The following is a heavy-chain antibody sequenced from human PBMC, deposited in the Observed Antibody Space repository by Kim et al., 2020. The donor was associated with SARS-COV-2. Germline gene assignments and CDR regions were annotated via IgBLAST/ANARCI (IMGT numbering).Heavy chain of an antibody. Sequence: RFTISRDNSKNTLYLQMNSLRAEDTAVYYCARDFGADYGGNSVLYWYFDLWGRGTLVTVSS. D-gene: IGHD4-17*01. CDR3: ARDFGADYGGNSVLYWYFDL. V-gene: IGHV3-30*01. J-gene: IGHJ2*01.